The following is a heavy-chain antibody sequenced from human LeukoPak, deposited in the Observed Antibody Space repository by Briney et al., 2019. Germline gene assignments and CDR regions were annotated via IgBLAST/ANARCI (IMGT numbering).Heavy chain of an antibody. CDR3: TRDQVGYKVFDY. CDR2: IRSKAYGGTT. J-gene: IGHJ4*02. V-gene: IGHV3-49*03. CDR1: GFTFGDYA. D-gene: IGHD5-24*01. Sequence: GGSQRLYCTDSGFTFGDYAMSRFRHAPGIRLEPAGFIRSKAYGGTTEYAASVKGRFTISRDDSKSIAYLQMNSLKTEDTAVYYCTRDQVGYKVFDYWGQGTLVTVSS.